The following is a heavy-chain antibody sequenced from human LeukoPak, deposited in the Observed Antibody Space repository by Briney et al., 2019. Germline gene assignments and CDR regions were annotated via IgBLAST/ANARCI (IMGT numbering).Heavy chain of an antibody. V-gene: IGHV1-18*01. D-gene: IGHD4-17*01. CDR1: GYTFTSYG. Sequence: ASVKVSCKASGYTFTSYGISWVRQAPGQGLEWMGWISAYNGNTNYAQKLQGRVTMTTDTSTSTAYMELRSLRSDDTVVYYCARDLGDYGDYVSDYWGQGTLVTVSS. J-gene: IGHJ4*02. CDR3: ARDLGDYGDYVSDY. CDR2: ISAYNGNT.